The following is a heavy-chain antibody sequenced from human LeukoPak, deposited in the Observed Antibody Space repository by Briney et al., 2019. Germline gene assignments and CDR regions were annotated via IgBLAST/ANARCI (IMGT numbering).Heavy chain of an antibody. Sequence: SETLSLTCTVSGGSISSHYWSWIRQPPGKGLEWIGYIYHSGSTSYNPPLKSRVTISVDTSKNQFSLKLSSVTAADTAMYYCARGLPCGSTSCPYYYYYMDVWGKGTTVTVSS. V-gene: IGHV4-59*11. CDR1: GGSISSHY. CDR3: ARGLPCGSTSCPYYYYYMDV. CDR2: IYHSGST. D-gene: IGHD2-2*01. J-gene: IGHJ6*03.